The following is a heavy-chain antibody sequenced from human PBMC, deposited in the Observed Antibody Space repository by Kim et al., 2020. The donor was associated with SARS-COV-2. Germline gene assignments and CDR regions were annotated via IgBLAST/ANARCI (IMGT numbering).Heavy chain of an antibody. Sequence: SETLSLTCTVSGGSISSSSYYWGWIRQPPGKGLEWIGSIYYSGSTYYNPSLKSRVTISVDTSKNQFSLKLSSVTAADTAVYYCARQAGRWLRGLYYWGQGTLVTVSS. CDR3: ARQAGRWLRGLYY. J-gene: IGHJ4*02. CDR2: IYYSGST. CDR1: GGSISSSSYY. V-gene: IGHV4-39*01. D-gene: IGHD5-12*01.